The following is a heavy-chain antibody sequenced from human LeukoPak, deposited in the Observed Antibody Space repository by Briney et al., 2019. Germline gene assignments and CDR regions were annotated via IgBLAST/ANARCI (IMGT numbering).Heavy chain of an antibody. CDR2: IYTSGST. V-gene: IGHV4-4*07. J-gene: IGHJ4*02. D-gene: IGHD5-18*01. CDR3: AREGRGYIYGYEVDH. Sequence: SETLSLTCTVSGGSISSYYWSWIRQPAGKGLEWIGRIYTSGSTNYNPSLKSRVTMSLDTSNNQFSLELSSVTAADTAVYYCAREGRGYIYGYEVDHWGEGTLVTVSS. CDR1: GGSISSYY.